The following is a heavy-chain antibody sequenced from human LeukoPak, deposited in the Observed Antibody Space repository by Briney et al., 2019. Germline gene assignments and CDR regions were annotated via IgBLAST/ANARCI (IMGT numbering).Heavy chain of an antibody. CDR2: IYSSGST. V-gene: IGHV4-59*12. Sequence: SETLSLTCNVSGGSIRGYYWSWIRQPPGKGLEWIGYIYSSGSTNYNPSLKSRVTMSVDTSKNQFSLKVSSVTAADTAVYYCARGERGSSVYYWGQGTLVTVSS. CDR3: ARGERGSSVYY. CDR1: GGSIRGYY. J-gene: IGHJ4*02. D-gene: IGHD1-1*01.